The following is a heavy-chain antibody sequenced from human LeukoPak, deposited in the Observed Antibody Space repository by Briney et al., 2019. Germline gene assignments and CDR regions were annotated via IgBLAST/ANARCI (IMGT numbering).Heavy chain of an antibody. CDR3: ARGDIAARRHLDY. CDR2: IYTSGST. CDR1: GGSISSGSYY. Sequence: SQTLSLTCTVSGGSISSGSYYWSWIRQPARKGLEWIGRIYTSGSTNYNPSLKSRVTISVDTSKNQFSLKLSSVTAADTAVYYCARGDIAARRHLDYWGQGTLVTVSS. D-gene: IGHD6-6*01. V-gene: IGHV4-61*02. J-gene: IGHJ4*02.